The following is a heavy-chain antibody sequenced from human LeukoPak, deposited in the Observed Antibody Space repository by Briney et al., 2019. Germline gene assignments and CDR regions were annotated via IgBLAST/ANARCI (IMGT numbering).Heavy chain of an antibody. D-gene: IGHD6-13*01. J-gene: IGHJ4*02. Sequence: SGGSLRLSCAASGFTFSSYWMSWVRQAPGKGLEWVANIKQDGSEKYYVDSVKGRFTISRDNAKNSLYLQMNSLRAEDTAVYYCATTSTGSIAAANHYFDYWGQGTLVTVSS. CDR1: GFTFSSYW. V-gene: IGHV3-7*03. CDR2: IKQDGSEK. CDR3: ATTSTGSIAAANHYFDY.